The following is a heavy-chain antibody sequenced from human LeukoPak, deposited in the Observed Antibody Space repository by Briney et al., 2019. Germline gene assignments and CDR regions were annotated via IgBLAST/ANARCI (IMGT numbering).Heavy chain of an antibody. J-gene: IGHJ4*02. Sequence: PETSLRLSCAASGFMFDDYGMSWVRQAPGKGLEWVSGINWNGARTGYADSVKGRFTISRDNSKNTLYLQMNSLRVEDTAVYFCARASRWLAFDNWGQGTRVTVSS. CDR2: INWNGART. CDR1: GFMFDDYG. V-gene: IGHV3-20*04. D-gene: IGHD6-19*01. CDR3: ARASRWLAFDN.